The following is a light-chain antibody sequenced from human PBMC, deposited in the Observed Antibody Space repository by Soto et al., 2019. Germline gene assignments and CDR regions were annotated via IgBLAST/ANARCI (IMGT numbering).Light chain of an antibody. CDR2: RAS. Sequence: EVVMTQCTATLSLSPWEGGTFSCGASQSVSSLLAWYQQKPGQAPRLLIYRASTRATGISGRFSGSESGTEFTLTITSLQSEDFAVYYCQQYNEWPITFGQGTRLEIK. V-gene: IGKV3-15*01. CDR1: QSVSSL. CDR3: QQYNEWPIT. J-gene: IGKJ5*01.